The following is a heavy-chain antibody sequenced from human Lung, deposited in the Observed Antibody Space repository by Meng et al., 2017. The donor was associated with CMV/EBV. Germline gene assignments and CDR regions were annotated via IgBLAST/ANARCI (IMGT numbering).Heavy chain of an antibody. CDR2: TYYRSEWYH. Sequence: QGQLNKSGPGPVKPSQTLTHTCAISGDIVPSNSAAWHWIRQSPSRGLEWLGRTYYRSEWYHEYAVSVKSRITISPDTPKNQFSLQLNSMTPEDTAVYYCARGINGGCGDWGQGTLVTVSS. CDR1: GDIVPSNSAA. J-gene: IGHJ4*02. CDR3: ARGINGGCGD. D-gene: IGHD4-23*01. V-gene: IGHV6-1*02.